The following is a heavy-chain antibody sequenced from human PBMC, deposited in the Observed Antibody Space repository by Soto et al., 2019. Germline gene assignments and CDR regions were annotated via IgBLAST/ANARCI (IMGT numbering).Heavy chain of an antibody. Sequence: GGSLSLSCAASRFTFSTYEMIWVRQAPGKGLEWVSYISSSGNTVYYADSVKGRFTISRDNTRNSLYLQMNSLRDEDTALYYCVRYCSSTLCNGVATRTFDYWGQGTLVTVSS. CDR1: RFTFSTYE. D-gene: IGHD2-2*01. CDR2: ISSSGNTV. CDR3: VRYCSSTLCNGVATRTFDY. J-gene: IGHJ4*02. V-gene: IGHV3-48*03.